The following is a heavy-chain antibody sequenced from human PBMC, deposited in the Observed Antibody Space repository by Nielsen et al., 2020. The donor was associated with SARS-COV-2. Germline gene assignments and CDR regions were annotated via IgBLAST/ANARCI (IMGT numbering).Heavy chain of an antibody. CDR1: GFTFSSYA. D-gene: IGHD4-11*01. J-gene: IGHJ4*02. Sequence: GESLKISCAASGFTFSSYAMSWVRQAPGKGLEWVSAISGSGGSTYYADSVKGRFTISRDNSKNTLYLQMNSLRAEDTAVYYCAGSTEGMTTVTPGLEYWGQGTLVTVSS. CDR2: ISGSGGST. V-gene: IGHV3-23*01. CDR3: AGSTEGMTTVTPGLEY.